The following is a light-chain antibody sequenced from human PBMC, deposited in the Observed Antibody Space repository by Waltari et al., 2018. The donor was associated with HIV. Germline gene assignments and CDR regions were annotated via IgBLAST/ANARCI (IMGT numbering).Light chain of an antibody. CDR3: CSYAGSSYV. Sequence: QSALTQPRSVSGSPGQSVTISCTGTRSDVGGYNYVSWYQQHPGKVPKLMIYDVSKRPSGVPDRFSGSKSGNTASLTISGLQAEDEADYYCCSYAGSSYVFGTGTKVTVL. V-gene: IGLV2-11*01. CDR2: DVS. J-gene: IGLJ1*01. CDR1: RSDVGGYNY.